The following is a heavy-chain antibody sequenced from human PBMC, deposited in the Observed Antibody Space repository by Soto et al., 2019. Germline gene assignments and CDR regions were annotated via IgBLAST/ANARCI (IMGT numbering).Heavy chain of an antibody. CDR1: GYSFTSYW. CDR3: ERKEGVGKYYYVAVV. D-gene: IGHD3-10*01. V-gene: IGHV5-51*01. CDR2: IYPGDSDT. J-gene: IGHJ6*04. Sequence: PGESLKISCKGSGYSFTSYWIGWVRQMPGKGLEWMGIIYPGDSDTRYSPSFQGQVTISADKSISTAYLQWSSLKASDTAIYDCERKEGVGKYYYVAVVWGKGTTVTGSS.